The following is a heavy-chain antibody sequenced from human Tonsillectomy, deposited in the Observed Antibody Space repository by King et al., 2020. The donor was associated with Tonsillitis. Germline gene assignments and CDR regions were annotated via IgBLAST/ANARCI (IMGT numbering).Heavy chain of an antibody. CDR1: GDSFSSYT. D-gene: IGHD1-7*01. J-gene: IGHJ4*02. CDR2: ITPAFRTA. CDR3: SRLGAGTPGDY. V-gene: IGHV1-69*01. Sequence: VQLVQSGAEVKKPGSSVKVSCTVSGDSFSSYTINWVRQAPGQGLEWVGGITPAFRTADYAQKFQGRVTITADESTRTAYIEVTSLRSDDTAVYYCSRLGAGTPGDYWGQGTLVTVSS.